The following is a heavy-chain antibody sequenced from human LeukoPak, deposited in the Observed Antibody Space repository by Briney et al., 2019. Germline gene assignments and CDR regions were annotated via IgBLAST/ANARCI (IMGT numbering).Heavy chain of an antibody. Sequence: SSVKVSCKASGRTFSSYAISWVRQAPGQGLEWMGGIIPIFGTANYAQKFQGRVTITTDESTSTAYMELSSLRSEDTAVYYCAREVAAAGLDAFDIWGQGTMVTVSS. D-gene: IGHD6-13*01. J-gene: IGHJ3*02. CDR2: IIPIFGTA. V-gene: IGHV1-69*05. CDR1: GRTFSSYA. CDR3: AREVAAAGLDAFDI.